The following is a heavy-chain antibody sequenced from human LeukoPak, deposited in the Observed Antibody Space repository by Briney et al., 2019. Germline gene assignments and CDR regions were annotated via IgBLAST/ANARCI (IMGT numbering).Heavy chain of an antibody. D-gene: IGHD6-13*01. V-gene: IGHV3-23*01. CDR2: ISGIGGST. CDR1: GFTVSSYS. CDR3: AILPGYSSGWYEVNY. Sequence: GGSLRLSCAASGFTVSSYSMSWVRQAPGKGLGWVSCISGIGGSTYYADSVKGRFTISRHNSRNTLYLQMNSPRAEDTAEYYCAILPGYSSGWYEVNYWGQGTLVTVSS. J-gene: IGHJ4*02.